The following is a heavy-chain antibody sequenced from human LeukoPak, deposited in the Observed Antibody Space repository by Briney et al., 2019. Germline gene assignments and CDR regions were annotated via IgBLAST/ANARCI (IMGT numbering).Heavy chain of an antibody. CDR3: ARDRYSSSSPEY. CDR1: GGSISSSSYY. V-gene: IGHV4-39*07. D-gene: IGHD6-6*01. Sequence: SETLSLTCTVSGGSISSSSYYWGWIRQPPGKGLEWIGTIYYTGSTNYNPSLKSRVTMSVDTSKNQFSLKLTSVTAADTAVYYCARDRYSSSSPEYWGQGTLVTVSS. CDR2: IYYTGST. J-gene: IGHJ4*02.